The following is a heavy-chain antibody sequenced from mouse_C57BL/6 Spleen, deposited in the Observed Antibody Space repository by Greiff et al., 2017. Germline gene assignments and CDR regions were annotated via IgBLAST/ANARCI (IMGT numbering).Heavy chain of an antibody. CDR1: GFTFNTYA. J-gene: IGHJ3*01. D-gene: IGHD4-1*01. V-gene: IGHV10-3*01. Sequence: EVQLQESGGGLVQPKGSLKLSCAASGFTFNTYAMHWVRQAPGKGLEWVARIRSKSSNYATYYADSVKDRFTISRDDSQSMLDLQMNNLKTEDAAMYYCVGDLTGAWFAYWGQGTLVTVSA. CDR3: VGDLTGAWFAY. CDR2: IRSKSSNYAT.